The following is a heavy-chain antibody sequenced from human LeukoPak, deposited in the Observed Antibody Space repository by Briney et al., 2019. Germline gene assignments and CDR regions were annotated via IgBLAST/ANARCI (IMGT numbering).Heavy chain of an antibody. CDR3: ARNRPGLTYYDFWSGHPQAYYMDV. Sequence: SETLSLTCAVYGGSFSGYYWGWIRQPPGKGLEWIGEINHSGSTNYNPSLKSRVTISVDTSKNQFSLKLSSVTAADTAVYYCARNRPGLTYYDFWSGHPQAYYMDVWGKGTTVTVSS. D-gene: IGHD3-3*01. J-gene: IGHJ6*03. CDR2: INHSGST. CDR1: GGSFSGYY. V-gene: IGHV4-34*01.